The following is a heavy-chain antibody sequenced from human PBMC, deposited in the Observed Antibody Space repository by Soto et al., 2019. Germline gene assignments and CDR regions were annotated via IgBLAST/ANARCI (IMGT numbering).Heavy chain of an antibody. CDR1: GFTFRSYA. V-gene: IGHV3-23*01. D-gene: IGHD6-19*01. J-gene: IGHJ3*02. Sequence: PGGSLRLSCAASGFTFRSYAMSWVRQAPGKGLEWVSDISGSGGSTYHTDSVKGRFTISRDNSKNTLYLQMNSLRAEDTAVYYCARDQGQQWLVHAFDIWGQGTLVTLSS. CDR2: ISGSGGST. CDR3: ARDQGQQWLVHAFDI.